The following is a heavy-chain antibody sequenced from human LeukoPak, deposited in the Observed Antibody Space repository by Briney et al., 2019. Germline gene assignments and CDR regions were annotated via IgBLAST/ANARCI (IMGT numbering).Heavy chain of an antibody. CDR1: GLTFSDYY. Sequence: PGGSLRLSCAASGLTFSDYYMSWIRKAPVKGLEWVSYISSSGSTIYYADSVKGRFTISRDNAKNSLYLQMNSLRAEDTAVYYCARGGFTVTTDAFDIWGQGTMVTVSS. V-gene: IGHV3-11*04. D-gene: IGHD4-17*01. CDR3: ARGGFTVTTDAFDI. CDR2: ISSSGSTI. J-gene: IGHJ3*02.